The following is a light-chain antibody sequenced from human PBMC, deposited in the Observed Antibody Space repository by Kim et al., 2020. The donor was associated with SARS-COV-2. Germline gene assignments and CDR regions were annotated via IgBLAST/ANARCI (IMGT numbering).Light chain of an antibody. CDR2: GAS. CDR3: LKHSSDPIT. V-gene: IGKV1-17*01. J-gene: IGKJ5*01. Sequence: DIQMTQSPSSLSASVGDRVTITCRASQDISNYLGWYQQNPGRAPKRLIYGASSLQSGVPSRFSGSGSGTDFTLTISSVQPEDFATYFCLKHSSDPITFGQGTRVEIK. CDR1: QDISNY.